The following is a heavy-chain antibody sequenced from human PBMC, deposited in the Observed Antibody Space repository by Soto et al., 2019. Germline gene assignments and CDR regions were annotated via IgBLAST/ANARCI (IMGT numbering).Heavy chain of an antibody. D-gene: IGHD3-9*01. J-gene: IGHJ6*02. CDR3: ARGLRYFDWLSSYYYYGMDV. CDR2: IIPIFGTA. V-gene: IGHV1-69*06. Sequence: SVKVSCKASGGTFSSYAISWVRQAPGQGLEWMGGIIPIFGTANYAQKFQGRVTITADKSTSTAYMELSSLRSEDTAVYYCARGLRYFDWLSSYYYYGMDVWGQGTTATVSS. CDR1: GGTFSSYA.